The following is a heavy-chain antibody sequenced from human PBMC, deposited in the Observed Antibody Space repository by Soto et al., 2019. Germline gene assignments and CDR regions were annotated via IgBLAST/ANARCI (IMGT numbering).Heavy chain of an antibody. D-gene: IGHD4-4*01. CDR1: GYTFTTYG. CDR2: INNYNGNT. J-gene: IGHJ4*02. V-gene: IGHV1-18*01. Sequence: QVQLVQSGPEVKKPGASVKVSCKASGYTFTTYGISWVRQAPGQGLEWMGWINNYNGNTAYAQRCQGRVTVTTDTYTSTAYMELTNLRSDDTAVYYGAKDAVSGDYSSHLDHWGQGTLVAVSS. CDR3: AKDAVSGDYSSHLDH.